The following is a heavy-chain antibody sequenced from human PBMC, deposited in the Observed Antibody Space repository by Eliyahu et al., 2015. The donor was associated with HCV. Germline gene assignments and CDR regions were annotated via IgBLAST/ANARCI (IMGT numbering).Heavy chain of an antibody. Sequence: EVQLLESGGGLVQPGGSLRLSXAASGLSFSSYSMSWVRQAPGKGLDWVSTINPSGGTTYYADSVKGRFTISRDNSKNTLYLQMISLRAEDTALYYCTRSVHQNFVDYWGQGTMVTVSS. CDR2: INPSGGTT. V-gene: IGHV3-23*01. D-gene: IGHD1-7*01. CDR1: GLSFSSYS. J-gene: IGHJ4*02. CDR3: TRSVHQNFVDY.